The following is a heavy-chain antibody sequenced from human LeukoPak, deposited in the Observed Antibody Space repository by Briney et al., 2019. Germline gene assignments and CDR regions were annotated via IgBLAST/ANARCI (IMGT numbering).Heavy chain of an antibody. D-gene: IGHD4-17*01. CDR3: ARDSVPGSTGYFYSMDI. V-gene: IGHV3-11*04. J-gene: IGHJ6*03. Sequence: KPGGSLRLSCAASGFSVSDYFFTWVRQAPGQGLEWLAYISRSGVGIAYADSVKGRFTISRDNANDLVYLHMNSLRPEDTGVYYCARDSVPGSTGYFYSMDIWGKGATVTVSS. CDR2: ISRSGVGI. CDR1: GFSVSDYF.